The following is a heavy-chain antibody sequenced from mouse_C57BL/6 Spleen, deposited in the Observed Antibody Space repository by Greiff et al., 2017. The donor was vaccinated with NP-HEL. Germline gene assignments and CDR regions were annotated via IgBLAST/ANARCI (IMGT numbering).Heavy chain of an antibody. J-gene: IGHJ1*03. CDR1: GYTFTSYW. CDR3: ARSGDGGWYFDV. Sequence: QVQLQQPGAELVKPGASVKLSCKASGYTFTSYWMHWVKQRPGQDLEWIGMIHPNSGSTNYNEKFKSKATLTVDKSSSTAYMQLSSLTSEDSAVYYCARSGDGGWYFDVWGTGTTVTVSS. V-gene: IGHV1-64*01. CDR2: IHPNSGST. D-gene: IGHD3-1*01.